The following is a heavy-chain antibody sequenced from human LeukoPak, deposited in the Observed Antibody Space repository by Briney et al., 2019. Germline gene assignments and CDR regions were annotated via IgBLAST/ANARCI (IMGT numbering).Heavy chain of an antibody. D-gene: IGHD6-19*01. CDR2: INPNSGGT. CDR1: GYTFTGYY. CDR3: ALSEYSSGWYHY. J-gene: IGHJ4*02. V-gene: IGHV1-2*02. Sequence: ASVKVSCKASGYTFTGYYMHWVRQAPGPGLEWMGWINPNSGGTNYAQKFQGRVTMTRDTSISTAYMELSRLRSDDTAVYYCALSEYSSGWYHYWGQGTLVTVSS.